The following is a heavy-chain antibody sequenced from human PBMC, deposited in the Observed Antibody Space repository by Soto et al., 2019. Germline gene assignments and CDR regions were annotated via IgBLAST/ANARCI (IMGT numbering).Heavy chain of an antibody. Sequence: QVQLVESGGGVVQPGRSLRLSCAASGFTFSSYGMHWVRQAPGKGLEWVAVISYDGSNKYYADSVKGRFTISRDNSKNKLYLQMNSLRAEDTAVYYCAKEYSGYEQDYYYYYYGMDVWGQGTTVTVSS. V-gene: IGHV3-30*18. CDR2: ISYDGSNK. CDR3: AKEYSGYEQDYYYYYYGMDV. J-gene: IGHJ6*02. D-gene: IGHD5-12*01. CDR1: GFTFSSYG.